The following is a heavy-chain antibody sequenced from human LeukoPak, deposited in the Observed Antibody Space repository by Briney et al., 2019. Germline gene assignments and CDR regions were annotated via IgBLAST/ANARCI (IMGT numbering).Heavy chain of an antibody. Sequence: ASVKVSCKASGYTFTSYGINWVRQAPGQGLEWMGWISAYNGNTNYAQKLQGRVTMTRDTSTSTVYMELRSLRSDDTALYYCARGGDMRVVGAFDIWGQGTMVIVSS. CDR2: ISAYNGNT. V-gene: IGHV1-18*01. CDR1: GYTFTSYG. CDR3: ARGGDMRVVGAFDI. D-gene: IGHD3-22*01. J-gene: IGHJ3*02.